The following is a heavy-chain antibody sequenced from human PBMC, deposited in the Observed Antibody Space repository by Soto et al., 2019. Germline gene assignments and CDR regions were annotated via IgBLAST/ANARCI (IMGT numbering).Heavy chain of an antibody. D-gene: IGHD1-26*01. CDR1: GFTFSSYG. V-gene: IGHV3-30*18. CDR2: ISYDGSNK. Sequence: GSLRLSCAASGFTFSSYGMHWVRQAPGKGLEWVAVISYDGSNKYYVDSVKGRFTISRDNSKNTLYLQMNSLRAEDTAVYYCAKDLIVGARKSSYFQHWGQGTLVTVSS. CDR3: AKDLIVGARKSSYFQH. J-gene: IGHJ1*01.